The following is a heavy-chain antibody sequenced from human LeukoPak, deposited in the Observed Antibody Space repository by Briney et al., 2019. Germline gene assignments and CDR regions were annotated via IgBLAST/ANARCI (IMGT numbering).Heavy chain of an antibody. CDR3: ARAPGPRGNYLDAFDI. D-gene: IGHD1-26*01. CDR1: GFTLSSNH. J-gene: IGHJ3*02. Sequence: GGSLRLSCAASGFTLSSNHMSWVRQAPGKGLEWVSVIYSGGSTYYADSVKGRFTISRDYSKNTLFLQMNSLRAEDTAVYYCARAPGPRGNYLDAFDIWGQGTMVTVSS. CDR2: IYSGGST. V-gene: IGHV3-53*01.